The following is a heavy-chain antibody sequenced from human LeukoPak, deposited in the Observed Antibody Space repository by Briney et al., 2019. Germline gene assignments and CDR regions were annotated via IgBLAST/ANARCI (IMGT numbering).Heavy chain of an antibody. J-gene: IGHJ4*02. V-gene: IGHV3-23*01. D-gene: IGHD1-26*01. CDR2: VSGSGTGT. CDR3: AKDQVASGSEALSY. Sequence: GGSLRLSCAASGFTFSSYTMNWVRQAPGKGLEWVSAVSGSGTGTYYAASVKGRFTISRDNSKNTLWLQMNSLRAEDTAVYYCAKDQVASGSEALSYWAQGTLVTVSS. CDR1: GFTFSSYT.